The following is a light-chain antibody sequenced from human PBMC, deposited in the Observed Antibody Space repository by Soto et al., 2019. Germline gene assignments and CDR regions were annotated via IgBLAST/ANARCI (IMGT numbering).Light chain of an antibody. CDR1: QAIRTA. CDR2: AAS. V-gene: IGKV1-6*01. J-gene: IGKJ5*01. Sequence: AIQLTQSPSSLYASVGDRLTITCRASQAIRTALGWYQQKPGKVPKLLIYAASILQSGVPSRFSGSGSGTEFTLTISSLQPDDFATYYCQQYNTYSTFGQGTRLEIK. CDR3: QQYNTYST.